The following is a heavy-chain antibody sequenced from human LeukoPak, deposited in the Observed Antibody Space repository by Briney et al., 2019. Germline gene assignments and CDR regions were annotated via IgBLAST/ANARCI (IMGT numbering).Heavy chain of an antibody. CDR1: GLTFSSHW. Sequence: PGGSLRLSCTASGLTFSSHWMNRVRQAPGKGLEWVANTNPDGSGKFYADYVKGRFAISRDNAKNSLYLQLNSLRAEDTAMYYCLAGGGYWGQGALVTVSS. CDR3: LAGGGY. J-gene: IGHJ4*02. V-gene: IGHV3-7*01. D-gene: IGHD3-10*01. CDR2: TNPDGSGK.